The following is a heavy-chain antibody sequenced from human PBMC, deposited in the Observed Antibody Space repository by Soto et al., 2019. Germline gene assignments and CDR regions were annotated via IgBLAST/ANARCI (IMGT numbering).Heavy chain of an antibody. Sequence: QVQLVQSGAEVRKPGSSVKVSCKASGGTFSRHAISWVRQAPGQGLEWMGGIIPIFGTANHAQKFQGRVTIIADESTIRVYVELSSLRSEDTAMYYCARGWGYDSNDYYYAYWGQGTLVIVSS. D-gene: IGHD3-22*01. CDR2: IIPIFGTA. J-gene: IGHJ4*02. V-gene: IGHV1-69*01. CDR1: GGTFSRHA. CDR3: ARGWGYDSNDYYYAY.